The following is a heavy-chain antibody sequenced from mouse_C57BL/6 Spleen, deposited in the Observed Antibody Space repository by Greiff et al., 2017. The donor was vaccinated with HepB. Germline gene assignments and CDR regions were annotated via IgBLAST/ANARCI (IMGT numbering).Heavy chain of an antibody. CDR2: ISSGGDYI. CDR3: TRDAYGISFAY. Sequence: EVNVVESGEGLVKPGGSLKLSCAASGFTFSSYAMSWVRQTPEKRLEWVAYISSGGDYIYYADTVKGRFTISRDNARNTLYLQMSSLKSEDTAMYYCTRDAYGISFAYWGQGTLVTVSA. CDR1: GFTFSSYA. D-gene: IGHD2-1*01. V-gene: IGHV5-9-1*02. J-gene: IGHJ3*01.